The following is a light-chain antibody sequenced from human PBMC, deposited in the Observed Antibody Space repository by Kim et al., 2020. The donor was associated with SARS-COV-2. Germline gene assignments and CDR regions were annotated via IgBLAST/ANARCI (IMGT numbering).Light chain of an antibody. V-gene: IGKV3-20*01. Sequence: CPGETATRSCRASQSVRSSYLAWYQQKPGQAPRLLIYGASSRATGIPDRFSGSGSGTDFTLTISRLEPEDFAVYYCQQYGSSPWTFGQGTKVDIK. CDR1: QSVRSSY. CDR2: GAS. CDR3: QQYGSSPWT. J-gene: IGKJ1*01.